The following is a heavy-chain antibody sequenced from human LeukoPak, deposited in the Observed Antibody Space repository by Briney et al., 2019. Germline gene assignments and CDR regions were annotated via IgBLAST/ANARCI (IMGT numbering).Heavy chain of an antibody. CDR2: IYYSGST. Sequence: SETLSLTCTVSGGSISSSSYYWGWIRQPPGKWLEWIGSIYYSGSTYYNPSLKSRVTISVDTSKNQFSLKLSSVTAADTAVYYCASQRLAGRYSSGWFERLEFDYWGQGTLVTVSS. CDR3: ASQRLAGRYSSGWFERLEFDY. D-gene: IGHD6-19*01. CDR1: GGSISSSSYY. V-gene: IGHV4-39*01. J-gene: IGHJ4*02.